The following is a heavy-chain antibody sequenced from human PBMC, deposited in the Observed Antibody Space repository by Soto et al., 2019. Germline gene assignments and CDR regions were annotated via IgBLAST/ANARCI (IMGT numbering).Heavy chain of an antibody. CDR3: ARRLGYCSSTSCYDYYYMDV. D-gene: IGHD2-2*01. CDR1: GGSISSYY. Sequence: SDTLSLTCTVSGGSISSYYWSWIRQPPGKGREWIGYIYYSGSTNYNPSLKSRVTISVDTSKNQFSLKLSSVTAADTAVYYCARRLGYCSSTSCYDYYYMDVWGKGTTVTVSS. V-gene: IGHV4-59*08. CDR2: IYYSGST. J-gene: IGHJ6*03.